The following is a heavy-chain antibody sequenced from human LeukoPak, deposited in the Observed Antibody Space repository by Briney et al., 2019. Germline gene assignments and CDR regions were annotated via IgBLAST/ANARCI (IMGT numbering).Heavy chain of an antibody. D-gene: IGHD3-16*01. CDR2: IYTSGST. CDR1: GGSISSYY. V-gene: IGHV4-4*07. Sequence: PSETLSLTRTASGGSISSYYWSWIRQPAGKGLEWIGRIYTSGSTNYNPSLKSRVTMSVDTSKNQFSLKLSSVTAADTAVYYCARDDPTLGFDYWGQGTLVTVSS. J-gene: IGHJ4*02. CDR3: ARDDPTLGFDY.